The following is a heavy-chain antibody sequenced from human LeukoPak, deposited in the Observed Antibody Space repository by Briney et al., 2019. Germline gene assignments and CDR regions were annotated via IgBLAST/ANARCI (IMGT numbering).Heavy chain of an antibody. Sequence: ASVKVSCKASGYTFTSYGISWVRQAPGQGLEWMGWISAYNGNTNYAQKLQGRVTMTTDTSTSTAYMELRSLRSDDTAVYYCARDPRYSSSWYVKAFDIWGQGTMVTVSS. CDR2: ISAYNGNT. CDR1: GYTFTSYG. CDR3: ARDPRYSSSWYVKAFDI. J-gene: IGHJ3*02. V-gene: IGHV1-18*01. D-gene: IGHD6-13*01.